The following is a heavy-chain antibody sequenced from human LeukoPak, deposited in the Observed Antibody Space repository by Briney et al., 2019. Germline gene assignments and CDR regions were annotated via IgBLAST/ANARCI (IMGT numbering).Heavy chain of an antibody. CDR2: IWNDGSNK. CDR3: ARVVSKEGAGSGGDY. V-gene: IGHV3-33*08. Sequence: PGGSLRLSCAASGFTFSLYWMHWVRQAPGKGLEWVALIWNDGSNKKYGDSVKGRFTISRDNSKNTLYLQMNSLRAEDTAVYYCARVVSKEGAGSGGDYWGQGTLVTVSS. CDR1: GFTFSLYW. D-gene: IGHD6-13*01. J-gene: IGHJ4*02.